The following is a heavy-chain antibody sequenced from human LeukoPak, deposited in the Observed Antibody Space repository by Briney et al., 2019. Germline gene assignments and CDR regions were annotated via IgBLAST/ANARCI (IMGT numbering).Heavy chain of an antibody. V-gene: IGHV3-30-3*01. Sequence: GSLRLSCAASGFTVSSNYMSWVRQAPGKGLEWVAVISYDGSNKYYADSVKGRFTISRDNSKNTLYLQMNSLRAEDTAVYYCARDPYNNYYYGMDVWGQGTTVTVSS. CDR3: ARDPYNNYYYGMDV. D-gene: IGHD1-14*01. CDR2: ISYDGSNK. CDR1: GFTVSSNY. J-gene: IGHJ6*02.